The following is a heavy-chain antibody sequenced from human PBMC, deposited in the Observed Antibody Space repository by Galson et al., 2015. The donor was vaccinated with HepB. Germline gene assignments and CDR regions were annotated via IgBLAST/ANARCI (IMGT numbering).Heavy chain of an antibody. CDR3: ASRTAMVGTEYIQY. CDR2: ISYSSTYT. CDR1: GFNFRSYS. V-gene: IGHV3-21*01. D-gene: IGHD5-18*01. J-gene: IGHJ1*01. Sequence: SLRLSCAASGFNFRSYSMNWVRQAPGKGLEWVASISYSSTYTYYADSVKGRFTISRDNAENSLYLEMNSLRADDTAVYYCASRTAMVGTEYIQYWGQGTLVTVSS.